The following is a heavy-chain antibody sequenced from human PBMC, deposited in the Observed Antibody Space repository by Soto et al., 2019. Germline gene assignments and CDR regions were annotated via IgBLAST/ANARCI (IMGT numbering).Heavy chain of an antibody. CDR2: ISGSGGST. J-gene: IGHJ5*02. Sequence: GGSLRLSCAASGFTFSSYAMSWVRQAPGKGLEWVSAISGSGGSTYYADSVKGRFTISRDNSKNTLYLQMNSLRAEDTAVYYCAKGPVYSGIANWFDAWGQGTLVTVSS. CDR3: AKGPVYSGIANWFDA. V-gene: IGHV3-23*01. CDR1: GFTFSSYA. D-gene: IGHD1-26*01.